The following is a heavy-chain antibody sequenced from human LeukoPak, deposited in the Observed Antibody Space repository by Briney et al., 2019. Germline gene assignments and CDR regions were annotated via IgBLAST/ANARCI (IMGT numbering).Heavy chain of an antibody. Sequence: SSETLSLTCAVYGGSFSGYYWSWIRQPPGKGLEWIGEINHSGSTNYNPSLKSRVTISVDTSKNQFSLKLSSVTAADTAVYYCARGPVWFGESEVDYWGQGTLVTVSS. V-gene: IGHV4-34*01. D-gene: IGHD3-10*01. CDR3: ARGPVWFGESEVDY. J-gene: IGHJ4*02. CDR1: GGSFSGYY. CDR2: INHSGST.